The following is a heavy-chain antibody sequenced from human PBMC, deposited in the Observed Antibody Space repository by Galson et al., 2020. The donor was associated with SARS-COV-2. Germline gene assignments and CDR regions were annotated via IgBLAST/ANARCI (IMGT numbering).Heavy chain of an antibody. CDR3: ATQDSTYYDFWSGYYTGLFDY. J-gene: IGHJ4*02. D-gene: IGHD3-3*01. CDR2: IYYSGST. V-gene: IGHV4-39*07. Sequence: SETLSLTCTVSGGSISSSSYYWGWIRQPPGKGLEWIGSIYYSGSTYYNPSLKSRVTISVDTSKNQFSLKLSSVTAADTAVYYCATQDSTYYDFWSGYYTGLFDYWGQGTLVTVSS. CDR1: GGSISSSSYY.